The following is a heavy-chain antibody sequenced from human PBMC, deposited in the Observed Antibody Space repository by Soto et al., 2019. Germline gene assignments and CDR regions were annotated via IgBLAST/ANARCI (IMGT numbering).Heavy chain of an antibody. D-gene: IGHD5-18*01. CDR1: GFTFSSYA. CDR3: AKVLYGFSYGKFDY. CDR2: MSDDGVST. J-gene: IGHJ4*02. V-gene: IGHV3-23*01. Sequence: PMGSLRLSCAASGFTFSSYAMSWVRQAPGKGLEWVSGMSDDGVSTYYADSVKGRFTISRDVSKNTLFLQMNRLRGQDTAVYYCAKVLYGFSYGKFDYWGQGAPVTGSS.